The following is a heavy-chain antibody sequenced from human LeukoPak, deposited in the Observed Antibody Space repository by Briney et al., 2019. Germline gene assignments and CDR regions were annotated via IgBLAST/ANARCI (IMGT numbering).Heavy chain of an antibody. CDR3: ARIAARRQYYFDY. D-gene: IGHD6-6*01. CDR2: IYYSGST. Sequence: SETLSLTCTVSGGSISSSSYYWGWIRQPPGKGLEWIGSIYYSGSTYYNPSLKSRVTISVDTSKNQFSLKLSSVTAADTAVYYCARIAARRQYYFDYWGQGTLVTASS. J-gene: IGHJ4*02. V-gene: IGHV4-39*07. CDR1: GGSISSSSYY.